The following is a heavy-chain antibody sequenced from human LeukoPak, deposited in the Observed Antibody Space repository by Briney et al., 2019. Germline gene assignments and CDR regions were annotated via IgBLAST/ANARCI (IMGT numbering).Heavy chain of an antibody. D-gene: IGHD1-26*01. V-gene: IGHV3-21*01. Sequence: PGGSLRLSCEASGFTFNTYSMNWARQAPGKGLEWVSSIDSSGGYMFYADSVKGRFIISRDNAKNSLYLQMNSLRVEDTAIYYCARPWEGGLVDYWGQGTLVTVSS. CDR1: GFTFNTYS. CDR3: ARPWEGGLVDY. J-gene: IGHJ4*02. CDR2: IDSSGGYM.